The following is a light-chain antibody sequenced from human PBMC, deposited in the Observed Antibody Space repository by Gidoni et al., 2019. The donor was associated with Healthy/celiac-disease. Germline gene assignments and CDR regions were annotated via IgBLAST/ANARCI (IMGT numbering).Light chain of an antibody. Sequence: EIVMTQSPATLSLSPGERATLSCRASQSVSSNLAWYQQKPGQAPRLLIYGASNMATGIPAGVVGRGSGSHFPLAISSLEPEDFAVFCCQLRSHSLTFGGGTKVEIK. V-gene: IGKV3-11*01. CDR3: QLRSHSLT. J-gene: IGKJ4*01. CDR2: GAS. CDR1: QSVSSN.